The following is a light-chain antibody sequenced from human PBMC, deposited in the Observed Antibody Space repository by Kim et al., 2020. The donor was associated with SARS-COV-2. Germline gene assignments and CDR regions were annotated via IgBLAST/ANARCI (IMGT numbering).Light chain of an antibody. Sequence: APGNTARITCGGNNIGSKSVHWYQQKPGQAPVLVIYYDSDRPSGIPERFSGSNSGNTATLTISRVEAGDEADYYCQVWDSSSEQEVFGGGTQLTVL. J-gene: IGLJ3*02. V-gene: IGLV3-21*04. CDR1: NIGSKS. CDR2: YDS. CDR3: QVWDSSSEQEV.